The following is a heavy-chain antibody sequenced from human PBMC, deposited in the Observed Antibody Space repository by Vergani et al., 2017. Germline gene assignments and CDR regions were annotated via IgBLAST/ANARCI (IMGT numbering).Heavy chain of an antibody. V-gene: IGHV1-46*01. Sequence: QVQLVQSGAEVKKPGASVKVSCKASGYTFTSYYMHWVRQAPGQGLEWMGIINPSGGSTSYAQKFQGRVTMTRDTSTSTVYMELSSLRSEDTAVYYCASSYYDSSVARRPGLNYGMDVWGQGTTVTVSS. CDR2: INPSGGST. D-gene: IGHD3-22*01. J-gene: IGHJ6*02. CDR3: ASSYYDSSVARRPGLNYGMDV. CDR1: GYTFTSYY.